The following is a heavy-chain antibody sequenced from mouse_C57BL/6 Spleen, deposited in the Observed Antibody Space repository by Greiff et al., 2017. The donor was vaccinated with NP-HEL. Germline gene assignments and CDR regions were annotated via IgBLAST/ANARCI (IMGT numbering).Heavy chain of an antibody. CDR2: IYPRSGNT. CDR3: ASPFITTVVAPFAY. D-gene: IGHD1-1*01. Sequence: VKLVESGAELARPGASVKLSCKASGYTFTSYGISWVKQRTGQGLEWIGEIYPRSGNTYYNEKFKGKATLTADKSSSTAYMELRSLTSEDSAVYFGASPFITTVVAPFAYWGQGTLVTVSA. V-gene: IGHV1-81*01. J-gene: IGHJ3*01. CDR1: GYTFTSYG.